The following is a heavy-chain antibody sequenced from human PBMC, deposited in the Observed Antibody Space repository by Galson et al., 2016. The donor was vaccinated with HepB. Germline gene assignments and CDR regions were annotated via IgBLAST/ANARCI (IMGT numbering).Heavy chain of an antibody. CDR1: GFTFTNYA. V-gene: IGHV3-23*01. D-gene: IGHD4-23*01. CDR3: AKSKTTAVTPRLWNGMDV. J-gene: IGHJ6*02. CDR2: LSGGAGTP. Sequence: SLRLSCAGSGFTFTNYAMSWVRQAPGKGLEWVSGLSGGAGTPYYGDSVKGRFTISRDNSKNTLSLQMNNLRADDSAMYFCAKSKTTAVTPRLWNGMDVWGQGTLVTVSS.